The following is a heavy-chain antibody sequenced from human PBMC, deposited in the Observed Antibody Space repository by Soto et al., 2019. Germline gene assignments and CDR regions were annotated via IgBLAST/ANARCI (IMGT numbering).Heavy chain of an antibody. Sequence: QVQLQESGPGLVKPSQTLSLTCTVSGGSISSGGYYWSWIRQHPGKGLEWIGYIYYSGSTYYNPSLKSRVTISVDTSKNQFSLKLSSVTAAATAVYYCARDQRDYGGPGGGFDPWGQGTLVTVSS. CDR1: GGSISSGGYY. D-gene: IGHD4-17*01. CDR3: ARDQRDYGGPGGGFDP. CDR2: IYYSGST. J-gene: IGHJ5*02. V-gene: IGHV4-31*03.